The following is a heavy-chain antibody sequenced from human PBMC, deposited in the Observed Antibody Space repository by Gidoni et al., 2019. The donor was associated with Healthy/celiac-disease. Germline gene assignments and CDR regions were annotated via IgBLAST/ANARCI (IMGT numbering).Heavy chain of an antibody. CDR3: AKSLEVPSELDY. CDR1: GFTFSSYA. Sequence: EVQLLESGGGLVQPGGSLRLSCAASGFTFSSYAMCWVRQAPGKGLEGVSAISGSGGSTYYAYSVKGRFTISRDNSKNTLYLQMNSLRAEDTAVYYCAKSLEVPSELDYWGQGTLVTVSS. V-gene: IGHV3-23*01. D-gene: IGHD1-7*01. CDR2: ISGSGGST. J-gene: IGHJ4*02.